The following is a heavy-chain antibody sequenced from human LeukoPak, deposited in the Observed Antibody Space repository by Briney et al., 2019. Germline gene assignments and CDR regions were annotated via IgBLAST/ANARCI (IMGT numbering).Heavy chain of an antibody. Sequence: ASVKVSCKASGYTFTSYGISWVRQAPGQGLEWMGWISAYNGNTNYAQKLQGRVTMTTDTSTSTAYMELRSLRSDDTAVYYCARSEEVGANYGHYFDYWGQGTLVTVSS. V-gene: IGHV1-18*01. CDR3: ARSEEVGANYGHYFDY. CDR2: ISAYNGNT. J-gene: IGHJ4*02. D-gene: IGHD1-26*01. CDR1: GYTFTSYG.